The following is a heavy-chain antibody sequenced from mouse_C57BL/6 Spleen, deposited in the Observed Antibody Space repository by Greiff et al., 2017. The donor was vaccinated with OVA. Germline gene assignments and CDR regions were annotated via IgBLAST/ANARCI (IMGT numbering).Heavy chain of an antibody. CDR3: AISYDGYYFDY. V-gene: IGHV1-74*01. CDR1: GYTFTSYW. J-gene: IGHJ2*01. Sequence: QVQLQQPGAALVKPGASVKVSCKASGYTFTSYWMHWVKPRPGPGLAWIGRIHPSYRAPHYNHKFKGQATLTVDNSSSTAYMELNSLTSEDSAVYYCAISYDGYYFDYWGQGTTLTVSS. CDR2: IHPSYRAP. D-gene: IGHD2-2*01.